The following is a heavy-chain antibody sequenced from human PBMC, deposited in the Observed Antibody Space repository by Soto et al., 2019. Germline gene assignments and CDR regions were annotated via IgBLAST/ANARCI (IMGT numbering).Heavy chain of an antibody. CDR1: GGTFSNSA. J-gene: IGHJ6*02. Sequence: QVQLVQSGAEMKEPGSSVKVSCKTSGGTFSNSAISWLRQAPGQGLEWMGGIIPLFRTPDYAQKFQGRVTIAADESTSTAYMELSSLRSEDTPVYYCARDNDRLQLGGNYYYILDVWGQGTTITVSS. CDR2: IIPLFRTP. CDR3: ARDNDRLQLGGNYYYILDV. V-gene: IGHV1-69*12. D-gene: IGHD4-4*01.